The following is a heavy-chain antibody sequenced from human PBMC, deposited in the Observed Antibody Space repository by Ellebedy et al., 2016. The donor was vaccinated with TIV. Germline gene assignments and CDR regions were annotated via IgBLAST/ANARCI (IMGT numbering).Heavy chain of an antibody. CDR2: ISAYNGNT. D-gene: IGHD6-13*01. CDR1: VYTFTSYG. V-gene: IGHV1-18*01. Sequence: AASVKVSCKASVYTFTSYGISWVRQAPGQGLEWMGWISAYNGNTNHAQKLQGRVTMTTDTSTSTAYMELRSLRSDDTAVYYCARGGWGPRQQLVPRYFQHWGQGTLVTVSS. J-gene: IGHJ1*01. CDR3: ARGGWGPRQQLVPRYFQH.